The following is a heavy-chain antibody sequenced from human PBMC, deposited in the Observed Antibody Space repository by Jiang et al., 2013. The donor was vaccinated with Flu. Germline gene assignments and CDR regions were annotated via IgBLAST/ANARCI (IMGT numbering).Heavy chain of an antibody. V-gene: IGHV4-30-4*07. CDR3: GRGTARDYGGASL. J-gene: IGHJ4*02. CDR1: GGAITNDGYP. Sequence: QTLSLTCAVSGGAITNDGYPWSWIRQPPGKGLEWIGYIYSSGRTVYSPSLKSRVTISVDTSKTQFSLNLTSVTAADTAVYFCGRGTARDYGGASLWGQGTLVTVSS. CDR2: IYSSGRT. D-gene: IGHD4-23*01.